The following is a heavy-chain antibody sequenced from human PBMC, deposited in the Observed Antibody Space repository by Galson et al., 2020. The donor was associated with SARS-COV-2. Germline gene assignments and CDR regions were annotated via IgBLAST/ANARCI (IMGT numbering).Heavy chain of an antibody. Sequence: GGSLTLSCAASGFTFSDYYMSWIRQAPGKGLEWVSYISSSGSTIYYADSVKGRFTISRDNAKNSLYLQMNSLRAEDTAVYYCARVLRYRLAWFDPWGQGTLVTVSS. D-gene: IGHD3-9*01. CDR3: ARVLRYRLAWFDP. V-gene: IGHV3-11*04. CDR2: ISSSGSTI. CDR1: GFTFSDYY. J-gene: IGHJ5*02.